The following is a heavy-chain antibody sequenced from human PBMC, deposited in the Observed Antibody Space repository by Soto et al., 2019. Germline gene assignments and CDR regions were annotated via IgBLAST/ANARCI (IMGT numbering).Heavy chain of an antibody. CDR3: ARAPAYTSSPPH. J-gene: IGHJ4*02. CDR1: GFTFSSSN. D-gene: IGHD6-13*01. CDR2: ISYSSSSI. Sequence: EVQLVESGGGLVKPGGSLRLSCAASGFTFSSSNMNWVRQAPGKGLEWVASISYSSSSIYYADSVKGRFTISRDNAKNSLYLQMNSLRVEDTAVYYCARAPAYTSSPPHWGQGILVTVSS. V-gene: IGHV3-21*01.